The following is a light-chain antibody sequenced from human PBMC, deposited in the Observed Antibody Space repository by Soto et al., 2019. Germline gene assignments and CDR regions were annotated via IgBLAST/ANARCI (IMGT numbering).Light chain of an antibody. CDR1: QGINIF. CDR2: AAS. Sequence: DIQLTQSPSFLSASVGDRVTITCRASQGINIFLAWFQQKPGKAPNLLISAASTLHSGVPSRFSGSGSETEFTLTITSLQPEDSATYYCQQRNSYPRTFGQGTKVEIK. V-gene: IGKV1-9*01. J-gene: IGKJ2*01. CDR3: QQRNSYPRT.